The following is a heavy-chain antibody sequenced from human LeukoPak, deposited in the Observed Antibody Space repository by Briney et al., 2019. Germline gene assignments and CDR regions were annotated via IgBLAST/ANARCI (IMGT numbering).Heavy chain of an antibody. J-gene: IGHJ4*02. Sequence: PGGSLRLSCAASGFTFSSYSMNWVRQAPGKGLEWVSYISSSGSTIYYADSVKGRFTISRDSATNSLFLQMNSLRAEDTAVYYCARVGSKTAMAYPLDYWGQGTLVTVSS. CDR3: ARVGSKTAMAYPLDY. V-gene: IGHV3-48*01. CDR1: GFTFSSYS. D-gene: IGHD5-18*01. CDR2: ISSSGSTI.